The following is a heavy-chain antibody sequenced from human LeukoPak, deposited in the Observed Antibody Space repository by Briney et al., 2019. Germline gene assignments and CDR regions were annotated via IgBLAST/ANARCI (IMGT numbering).Heavy chain of an antibody. Sequence: PGGSLGLSCAASGFTFSNAWMSWVRQAPGKGLEWVGRIKSKTDGGTTDYAAPVKGRFTISRDDSKNTLYLQMNSLKTEDTAVYYCTTDGIEYYYDSSGYSTDYWGQGTLVTVSS. V-gene: IGHV3-15*01. J-gene: IGHJ4*02. D-gene: IGHD3-22*01. CDR2: IKSKTDGGTT. CDR1: GFTFSNAW. CDR3: TTDGIEYYYDSSGYSTDY.